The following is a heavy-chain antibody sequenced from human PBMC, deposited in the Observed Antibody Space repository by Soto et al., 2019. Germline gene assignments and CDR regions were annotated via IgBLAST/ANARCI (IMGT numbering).Heavy chain of an antibody. J-gene: IGHJ6*02. CDR3: AKGVYSSSSDHYYYYGMDV. D-gene: IGHD6-6*01. CDR1: GFTFSSYA. V-gene: IGHV3-23*01. Sequence: GGSLRLSCAASGFTFSSYAMSWVRQAPGKGLEWVSAISGSGGSTYYADSVKGRFTISRDNSKNTLYLQMNSLRAEDTAVYYCAKGVYSSSSDHYYYYGMDVWGQGTTVTVSS. CDR2: ISGSGGST.